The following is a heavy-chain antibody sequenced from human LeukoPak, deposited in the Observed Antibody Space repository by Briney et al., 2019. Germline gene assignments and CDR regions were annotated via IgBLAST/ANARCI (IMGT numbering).Heavy chain of an antibody. Sequence: SVKVSXKASGGTFSSYAISWVRQAPGQGLEWMGGIIPIFGTANYAQKFQGRVTITADKSTSTAYMELSSLRSEDTAVYYCARDRGYCSSTSCYSSNWFDPWGQGTLVTVSS. CDR2: IIPIFGTA. CDR1: GGTFSSYA. CDR3: ARDRGYCSSTSCYSSNWFDP. D-gene: IGHD2-2*02. V-gene: IGHV1-69*06. J-gene: IGHJ5*02.